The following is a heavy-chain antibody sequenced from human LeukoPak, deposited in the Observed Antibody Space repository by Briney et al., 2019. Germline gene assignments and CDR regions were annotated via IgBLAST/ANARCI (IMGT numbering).Heavy chain of an antibody. Sequence: SETLSLTCTVSGGSISSYYWSWIRQPPGKGLEWIGYIYYSGSTNYNPSLKSRVTTSVDTSKNQFSLKLSSVTAADTAVYYCARHLSAAGTDYFDYWGQGTLVTVSS. V-gene: IGHV4-59*08. CDR3: ARHLSAAGTDYFDY. CDR1: GGSISSYY. J-gene: IGHJ4*02. D-gene: IGHD6-13*01. CDR2: IYYSGST.